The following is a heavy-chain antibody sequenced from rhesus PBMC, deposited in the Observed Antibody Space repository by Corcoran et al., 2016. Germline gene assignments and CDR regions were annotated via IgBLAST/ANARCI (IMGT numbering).Heavy chain of an antibody. CDR2: TYWDDDK. V-gene: IGHV2-174*01. D-gene: IGHD5-24*01. Sequence: QVTLKESGPALVKSTQTLTLTCSFPGFSLPTSGMGVGWIRQPPGKALETVALTYWDDDKRYSTSLKSRLTISKDTSKNQVVLTLTYMDPVDTATYYCAREGSRYSPFDYWGQGLLVTVSS. CDR1: GFSLPTSGMG. J-gene: IGHJ4*01. CDR3: AREGSRYSPFDY.